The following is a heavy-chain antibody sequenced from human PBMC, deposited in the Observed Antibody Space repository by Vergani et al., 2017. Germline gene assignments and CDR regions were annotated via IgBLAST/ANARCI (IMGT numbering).Heavy chain of an antibody. CDR1: GDSISSGVYY. Sequence: QVQLRESGPGLVKPPGTLSLTCSVSGDSISSGVYYWNWIRQHPGKGLEWIGYIYSTGSTHHNPSLRRRINMSVDTSKNQFSLKLNSVTAADTAMYYCARMGGYDEGDAFRIGYFDSWGPGILVTVSS. D-gene: IGHD3-22*01. V-gene: IGHV4-31*03. CDR2: IYSTGST. CDR3: ARMGGYDEGDAFRIGYFDS. J-gene: IGHJ4*02.